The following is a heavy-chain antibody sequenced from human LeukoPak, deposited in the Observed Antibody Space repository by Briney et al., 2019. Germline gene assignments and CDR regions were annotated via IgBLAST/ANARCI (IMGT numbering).Heavy chain of an antibody. CDR1: GYSISSGYY. CDR2: IYHSGTT. D-gene: IGHD6-13*01. J-gene: IGHJ3*02. V-gene: IGHV4-38-2*02. CDR3: ARQSSSYDAFDI. Sequence: KSSETLSLTCTVSGYSISSGYYWGWIRQPPGRGLEWIGSIYHSGTTYYNPSLKSRVTISVDTSKNQFSLKLSSVTAADTAVYYCARQSSSYDAFDIWGQGTMVTVSS.